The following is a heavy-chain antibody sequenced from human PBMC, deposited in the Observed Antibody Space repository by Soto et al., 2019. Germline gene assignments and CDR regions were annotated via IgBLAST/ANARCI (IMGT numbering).Heavy chain of an antibody. V-gene: IGHV1-46*01. D-gene: IGHD3-3*01. CDR2: INPSGGGT. Sequence: ASVKVSCKASGYTFTSYAMHGVRQAPGQRLEWMGWINPSGGGTTYAQKFQGRVTMTRDTSTSTVYMELSILRSEDTAVYYCARDGDPIFGVDYDYWGQGTLVTV. J-gene: IGHJ4*02. CDR3: ARDGDPIFGVDYDY. CDR1: GYTFTSYA.